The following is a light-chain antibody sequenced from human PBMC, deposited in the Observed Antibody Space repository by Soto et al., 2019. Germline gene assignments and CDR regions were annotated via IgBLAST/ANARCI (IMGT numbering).Light chain of an antibody. CDR2: DVS. V-gene: IGLV2-14*03. Sequence: QSALTQPASVSGSPGQSITISCTGTSSDVGGYTYVSWYQQHPGKAPKLIIYDVSNRPSGVSNPFSGSKSGNTASLTISGLQAEDEADYYCSSYTSSSTLVFGGGTKLTVL. J-gene: IGLJ2*01. CDR3: SSYTSSSTLV. CDR1: SSDVGGYTY.